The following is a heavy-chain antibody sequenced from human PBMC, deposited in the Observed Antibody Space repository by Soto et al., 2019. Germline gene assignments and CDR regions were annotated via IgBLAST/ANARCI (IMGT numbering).Heavy chain of an antibody. CDR2: IYPGDSGT. Sequence: PGESLKISCNGSGYSFTIYWICWVRQMPGKGLEWMGIIYPGDSGTRYSPSFQGQVTISADKSISTAYLQWSSLKASDTAMYYCARPNKQWRNVDYWGQGTLVTVSS. CDR1: GYSFTIYW. V-gene: IGHV5-51*01. CDR3: ARPNKQWRNVDY. J-gene: IGHJ4*02. D-gene: IGHD6-19*01.